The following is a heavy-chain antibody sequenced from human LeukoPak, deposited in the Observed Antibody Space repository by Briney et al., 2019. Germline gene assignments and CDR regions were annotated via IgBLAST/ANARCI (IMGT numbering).Heavy chain of an antibody. CDR2: ISGSGGST. V-gene: IGHV3-23*01. D-gene: IGHD3-10*01. CDR1: GFTFSSYA. Sequence: GGSLRLSCAASGFTFSSYAISWVRQAPGKGLEWVSAISGSGGSTYYADSVKGRFTISRDNSKNTLYLQMNSLRAEDTAVYYCARDRTTMVRGPFDPWGQGTLVTVSS. CDR3: ARDRTTMVRGPFDP. J-gene: IGHJ5*02.